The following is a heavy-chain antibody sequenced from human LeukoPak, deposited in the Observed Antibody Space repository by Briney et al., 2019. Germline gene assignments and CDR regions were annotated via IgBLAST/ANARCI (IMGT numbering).Heavy chain of an antibody. V-gene: IGHV3-66*01. D-gene: IGHD5-18*01. J-gene: IGHJ4*02. CDR3: ASPPLYSFGYGGFDD. CDR1: GLTVSSNY. Sequence: PGGSLRLSCAASGLTVSSNYMSCVRQGPGEGLEWVSVLYSGGSAYYADSLKGRFTISRDNSKNTLYLQMNSLRAEDTAVYFCASPPLYSFGYGGFDDWGQGTLVTASS. CDR2: LYSGGSA.